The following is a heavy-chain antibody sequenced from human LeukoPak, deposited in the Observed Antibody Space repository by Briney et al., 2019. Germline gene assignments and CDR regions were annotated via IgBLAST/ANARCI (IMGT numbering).Heavy chain of an antibody. CDR2: IYYSGST. Sequence: KTSETLSLTCTVCGGSISSGDYYWSWIRQPPGKGLEWIGYIYYSGSTYYNPSLKSRVTISVDTSKNQFSLKLSSVTAADTAVYYCARDSRYSSGSPRDWFDPWGQGTLVTVSS. V-gene: IGHV4-30-4*08. D-gene: IGHD3-22*01. CDR1: GGSISSGDYY. J-gene: IGHJ5*02. CDR3: ARDSRYSSGSPRDWFDP.